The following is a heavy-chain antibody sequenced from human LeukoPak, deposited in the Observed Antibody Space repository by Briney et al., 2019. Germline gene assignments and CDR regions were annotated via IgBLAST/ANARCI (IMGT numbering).Heavy chain of an antibody. V-gene: IGHV3-9*03. J-gene: IGHJ6*03. CDR2: ISWNSGSI. CDR1: GFTFDDYA. D-gene: IGHD6-6*01. CDR3: AKEAARRGYYYYYMDV. Sequence: PGRSLRLSCAASGFTFDDYAMHWVRQAPGKGLEWVSGISWNSGSIGYADSMKGRFTISRDNAKNSLYLQMNSLRAEDMALYYCAKEAARRGYYYYYMDVWGKGTTVTVSS.